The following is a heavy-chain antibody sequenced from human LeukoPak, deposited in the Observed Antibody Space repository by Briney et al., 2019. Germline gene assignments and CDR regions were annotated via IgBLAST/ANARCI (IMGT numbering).Heavy chain of an antibody. CDR3: ARRDGSGPPGAFDI. CDR1: GGTFSSYA. Sequence: SVKVSCKASGGTFSSYAISWVRQAPGQGLEWMGGIIPIFGTANYAQKFQGRVTITADESTSTAYIELSSLRSEDTAVYYCARRDGSGPPGAFDIWGQGTMVTVSS. D-gene: IGHD3-22*01. J-gene: IGHJ3*02. CDR2: IIPIFGTA. V-gene: IGHV1-69*13.